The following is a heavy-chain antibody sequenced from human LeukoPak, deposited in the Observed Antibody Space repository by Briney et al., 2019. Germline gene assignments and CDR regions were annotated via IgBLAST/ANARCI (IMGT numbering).Heavy chain of an antibody. CDR1: GGSISSSSYY. Sequence: PSETLSLTCTVSGGSISSSSYYWGWIRQPPGKGLEWIGSIYYSGSTYYNPSLKSRVTISVDTSKNQFSLKLSSVTAADTAVYYCARQSRSYQYYFDYWGQGTLVTVSS. D-gene: IGHD3-10*01. CDR2: IYYSGST. V-gene: IGHV4-39*01. J-gene: IGHJ4*02. CDR3: ARQSRSYQYYFDY.